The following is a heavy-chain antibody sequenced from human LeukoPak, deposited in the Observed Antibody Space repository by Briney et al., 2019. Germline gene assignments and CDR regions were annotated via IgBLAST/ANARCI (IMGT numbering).Heavy chain of an antibody. J-gene: IGHJ4*02. CDR3: ATLASSTEDYLHY. V-gene: IGHV3-11*01. CDR2: ISSSGSTI. CDR1: GFTFSDYY. Sequence: PGGSLRLSCAASGFTFSDYYMSWIRQAPGKGLEWVSYISSSGSTIYYADSVKGRFTISRDNAKNSLYLQMNSLRAEDTAVYHCATLASSTEDYLHYWGQGTLVTVYS. D-gene: IGHD3-10*02.